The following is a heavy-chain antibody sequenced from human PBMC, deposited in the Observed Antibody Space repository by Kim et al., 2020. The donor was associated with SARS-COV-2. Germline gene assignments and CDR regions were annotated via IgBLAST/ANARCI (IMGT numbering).Heavy chain of an antibody. Sequence: TYYNPALKSRVTISVDTSKNQFSLKLSSVTAADTAVYYCARDSGLTTDDYWGQGTLATVSS. D-gene: IGHD4-17*01. V-gene: IGHV4-39*07. CDR3: ARDSGLTTDDY. J-gene: IGHJ4*02. CDR2: T.